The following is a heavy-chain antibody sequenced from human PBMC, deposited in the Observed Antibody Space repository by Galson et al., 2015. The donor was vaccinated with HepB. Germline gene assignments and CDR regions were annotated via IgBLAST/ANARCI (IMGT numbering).Heavy chain of an antibody. CDR2: IIPIFGTA. Sequence: SVKVSCKASGGTFSSYAISWVRQAPGQGLEWMGGIIPIFGTANYAQKFQGRVTITADESTSTAYMELSSLRSEDTAVYYCARDVLYGSGAYDSWGQGTLVTVSS. J-gene: IGHJ4*02. CDR1: GGTFSSYA. V-gene: IGHV1-69*13. D-gene: IGHD3-10*01. CDR3: ARDVLYGSGAYDS.